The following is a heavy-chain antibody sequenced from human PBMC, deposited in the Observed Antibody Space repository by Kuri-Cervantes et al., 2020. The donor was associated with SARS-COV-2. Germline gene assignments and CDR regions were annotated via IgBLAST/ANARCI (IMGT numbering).Heavy chain of an antibody. CDR1: GFTFKNAW. V-gene: IGHV3-30-3*01. D-gene: IGHD4-17*01. J-gene: IGHJ4*02. CDR2: ISYDGSNK. Sequence: GESLKISCAATGFTFKNAWMSWVRRAPGKGLEWVAVISYDGSNKYYADSVKGRFTISRDNSKNTLYLQMNSLRAEDTAVYYCAVTVTRPPYWGQGTLVTVSS. CDR3: AVTVTRPPY.